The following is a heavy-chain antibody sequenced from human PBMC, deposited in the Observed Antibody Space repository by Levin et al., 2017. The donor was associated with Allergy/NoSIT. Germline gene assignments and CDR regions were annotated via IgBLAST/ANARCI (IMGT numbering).Heavy chain of an antibody. CDR1: GFTFSSYG. D-gene: IGHD6-19*01. Sequence: GESLKISCAASGFTFSSYGMHWVRQAPGKGLEWVAVISYDGSNKYYADSVKGRFTISRDNSKNTLYLQMNSLRAEDTAVYYCAKEKAVAGYNFDYWGQGTLVTISS. CDR2: ISYDGSNK. J-gene: IGHJ4*02. CDR3: AKEKAVAGYNFDY. V-gene: IGHV3-30*18.